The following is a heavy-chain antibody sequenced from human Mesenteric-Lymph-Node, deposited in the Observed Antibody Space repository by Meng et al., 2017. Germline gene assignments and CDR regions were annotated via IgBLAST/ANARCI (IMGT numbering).Heavy chain of an antibody. V-gene: IGHV2-5*01. D-gene: IGHD6-25*01. CDR3: AHRLIASKTAAGYFDI. CDR1: GFSFTTSGMG. Sequence: SGPTLVKPTQTLTLTCTFSGFSFTTSGMGVGWIRQPPGKALEWLALIYWNDDKRYSPSLRSRLTITRDTSKNQVVLTLTNMAPVDTATYYCAHRLIASKTAAGYFDIWGRGSLVTVSS. J-gene: IGHJ2*01. CDR2: IYWNDDK.